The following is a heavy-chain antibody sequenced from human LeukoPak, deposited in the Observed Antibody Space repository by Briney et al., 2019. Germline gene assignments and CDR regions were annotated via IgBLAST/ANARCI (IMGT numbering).Heavy chain of an antibody. Sequence: GESLKIPCKGSGYSFTNYWVGWVRQMPGKGLEWMGIIYPGDSDTRYSPSFQGQVTISADKSISTAYLQWSSLKASDTAMYYCARQDRYCSGGSCYNYYYFGMDVWGQGTTVTVSS. CDR3: ARQDRYCSGGSCYNYYYFGMDV. V-gene: IGHV5-51*01. D-gene: IGHD2-15*01. CDR1: GYSFTNYW. CDR2: IYPGDSDT. J-gene: IGHJ6*02.